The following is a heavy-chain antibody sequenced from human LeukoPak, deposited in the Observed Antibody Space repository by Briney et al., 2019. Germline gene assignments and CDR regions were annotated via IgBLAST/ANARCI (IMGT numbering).Heavy chain of an antibody. J-gene: IGHJ6*02. Sequence: KPSETQSLTCTVSGGSIRSYYWSWVRQPPGNGLEWIGYMHLSGSNKHKPYLKSRVTISVDTSKSQFSLKLSSVTAADTAVYYCARVFPRSGWFLYYYYGMDVWGQGTTVTVSS. CDR3: ARVFPRSGWFLYYYYGMDV. CDR2: MHLSGSN. CDR1: GGSIRSYY. D-gene: IGHD6-19*01. V-gene: IGHV4-59*08.